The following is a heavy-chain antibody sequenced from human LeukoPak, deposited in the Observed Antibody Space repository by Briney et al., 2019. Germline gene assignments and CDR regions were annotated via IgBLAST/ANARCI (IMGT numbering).Heavy chain of an antibody. CDR2: IWYDGSNK. D-gene: IGHD2-15*01. CDR1: GFTFSSYG. V-gene: IGHV3-33*01. Sequence: PGGSLRLSCAASGFTFSSYGMHWVRQAPGKGLEWVAVIWYDGSNKYYADSVKGRFTISRDNSKNTLYLQMNSLRAEDTAVYYCARDLYCSGGSCYSGWFDPWGQGTLVTVSS. CDR3: ARDLYCSGGSCYSGWFDP. J-gene: IGHJ5*02.